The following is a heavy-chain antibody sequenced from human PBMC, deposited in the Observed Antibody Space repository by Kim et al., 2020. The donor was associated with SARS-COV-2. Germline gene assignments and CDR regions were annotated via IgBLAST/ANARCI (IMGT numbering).Heavy chain of an antibody. V-gene: IGHV3-9*01. J-gene: IGHJ4*02. Sequence: DSVKGRFTISRDNAKNSLYLQMNSLRAEDTALYYCAKATGIAVAGTPLGYWGQGTLVTVSS. D-gene: IGHD6-19*01. CDR3: AKATGIAVAGTPLGY.